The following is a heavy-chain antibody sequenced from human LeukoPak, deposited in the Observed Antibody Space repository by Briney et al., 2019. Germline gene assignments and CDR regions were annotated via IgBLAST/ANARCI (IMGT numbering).Heavy chain of an antibody. Sequence: GGSLRLSCAASGFTFSNYGMHWVRQVPGKGLEGVSFIRYDRSSYYGDSVKGRFTISRGNSKNTLYLQMNSLRAEDTAVYYCAKSVRRGGDGLDYWGQGTLVTVSS. D-gene: IGHD2-21*02. J-gene: IGHJ4*02. CDR2: IRYDRSS. CDR1: GFTFSNYG. CDR3: AKSVRRGGDGLDY. V-gene: IGHV3-30*02.